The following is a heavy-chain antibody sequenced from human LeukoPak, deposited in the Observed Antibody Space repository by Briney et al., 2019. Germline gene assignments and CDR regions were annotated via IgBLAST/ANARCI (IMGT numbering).Heavy chain of an antibody. Sequence: ASVKVSCKASGYTFTGYYMHCVRQSPGQGLEWMGWINPNSGGTNYAQKFQGRVTMTRDTSISTAYMELSRLRSDDTAVYYCARADSYDSSGPIDYWGQGTLVTVSS. V-gene: IGHV1-2*02. CDR3: ARADSYDSSGPIDY. D-gene: IGHD3-22*01. CDR2: INPNSGGT. J-gene: IGHJ4*02. CDR1: GYTFTGYY.